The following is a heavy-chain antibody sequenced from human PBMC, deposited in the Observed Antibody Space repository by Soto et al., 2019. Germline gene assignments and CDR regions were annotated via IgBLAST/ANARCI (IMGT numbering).Heavy chain of an antibody. CDR2: INWNGGST. CDR3: ARVSRITIFGAIDY. Sequence: EVQLVESGGGVVRPGGSLRLSCAASGFTFDDYGMSWARQAPGKGLEWVSGINWNGGSTGYADSVKGRFTISRDNAKNSLYLQMNSLRAEDTALYHCARVSRITIFGAIDYWGQGTLVTVSS. D-gene: IGHD3-3*01. CDR1: GFTFDDYG. J-gene: IGHJ4*02. V-gene: IGHV3-20*01.